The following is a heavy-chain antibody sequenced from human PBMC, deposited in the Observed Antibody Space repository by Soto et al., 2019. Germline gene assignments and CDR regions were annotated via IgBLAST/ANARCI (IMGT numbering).Heavy chain of an antibody. CDR3: ARGSGWYPRARSFDI. CDR1: GGSFSGYY. J-gene: IGHJ3*02. CDR2: INHSGST. Sequence: SETLSLTCAVYGGSFSGYYWSWIRQPPGKGLEWIGEINHSGSTNYNPSLKSRVTISVDMSKNQFSLKLSSVTAADTSVYYCARGSGWYPRARSFDIWGQGTMVTVSS. V-gene: IGHV4-34*01. D-gene: IGHD6-19*01.